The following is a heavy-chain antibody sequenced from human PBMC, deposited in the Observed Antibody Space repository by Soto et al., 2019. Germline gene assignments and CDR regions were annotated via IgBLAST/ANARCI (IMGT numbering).Heavy chain of an antibody. J-gene: IGHJ4*02. CDR2: ISGSGGST. CDR3: AKAKAVAGTYYFDY. CDR1: GFTFSSYA. D-gene: IGHD6-19*01. Sequence: GGSLRLSCAASGFTFSSYAMSWVRQAPGKGLEWVSAISGSGGSTYYADSVKGRLTISRDNSKNTLYLQMNSLRAEDTAVYYCAKAKAVAGTYYFDYWGQGTLVTVSS. V-gene: IGHV3-23*01.